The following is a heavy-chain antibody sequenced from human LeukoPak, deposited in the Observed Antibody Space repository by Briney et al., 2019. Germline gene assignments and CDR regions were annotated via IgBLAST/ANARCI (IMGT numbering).Heavy chain of an antibody. J-gene: IGHJ4*02. CDR1: GFTFTNHW. D-gene: IGHD3-3*02. CDR3: AKEDIRRYFDY. Sequence: GGSLRLSCAASGFTFTNHWMHWVRQAPGKGLLWVSRIRPDGRETNHADSVKGRFTISRDNAKNTLYLQMNSLGAEDTAVYYCAKEDIRRYFDYWGQGTLVTVSS. CDR2: IRPDGRET. V-gene: IGHV3-74*01.